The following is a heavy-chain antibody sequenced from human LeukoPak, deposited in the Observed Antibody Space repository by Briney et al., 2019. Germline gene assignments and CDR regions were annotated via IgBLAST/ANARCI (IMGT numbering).Heavy chain of an antibody. CDR2: IDHRGSA. Sequence: PSETLSLTCAVHGASLSDYYWTWIRQSPGKGLECIGAIDHRGSANYNPSLESRVTISLDTSKNQFSLNLASVTAADTAVYYCTSLFSASGTFDSWGQGTLVAVSS. CDR3: TSLFSASGTFDS. J-gene: IGHJ4*02. CDR1: GASLSDYY. D-gene: IGHD3-10*01. V-gene: IGHV4-34*01.